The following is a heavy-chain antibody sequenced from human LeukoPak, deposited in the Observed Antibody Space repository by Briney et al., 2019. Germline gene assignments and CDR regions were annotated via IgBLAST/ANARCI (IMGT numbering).Heavy chain of an antibody. CDR2: IIPILGIA. J-gene: IGHJ4*02. D-gene: IGHD2-2*01. CDR1: GGTFSSYT. V-gene: IGHV1-69*04. Sequence: SVKVSCKASGGTFSSYTISWVRQAPGQGLEWMGRIIPILGIANYAQKFQGRVTITADKSTSTAYMELSSLRSEDTAVYYCAREGCGSTSCYLEGYYFDYWGQGTLVTVSS. CDR3: AREGCGSTSCYLEGYYFDY.